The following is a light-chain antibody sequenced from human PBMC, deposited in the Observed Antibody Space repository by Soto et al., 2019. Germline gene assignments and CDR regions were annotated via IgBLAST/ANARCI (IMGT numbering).Light chain of an antibody. CDR3: SSFTRSNTWV. J-gene: IGLJ3*02. Sequence: QSALTQPASVSGSPGQSIIISCTGTSSDVGAYNSVCWHQQHPGKAPKLMIYEVSNRPSGVSDRFSASKSGNTASLTISGLQADDEGDYYCSSFTRSNTWVFGGVTKLTVL. CDR2: EVS. V-gene: IGLV2-14*01. CDR1: SSDVGAYNS.